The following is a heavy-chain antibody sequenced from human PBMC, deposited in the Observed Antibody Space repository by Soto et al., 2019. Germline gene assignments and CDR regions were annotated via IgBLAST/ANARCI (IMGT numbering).Heavy chain of an antibody. CDR2: INTYNGNT. Sequence: QVQLVQSGAEVKKPGASVKVSCKSSGYPFTTYGISWVRQAPGQGLEWMGWINTYNGNTNYAQKLQGRVTMTTDTPTSTAYMELRSRRSDDTAGYYCAREGASGRGGLDYWGQGTLVTVSS. CDR1: GYPFTTYG. CDR3: AREGASGRGGLDY. D-gene: IGHD6-19*01. V-gene: IGHV1-18*01. J-gene: IGHJ4*02.